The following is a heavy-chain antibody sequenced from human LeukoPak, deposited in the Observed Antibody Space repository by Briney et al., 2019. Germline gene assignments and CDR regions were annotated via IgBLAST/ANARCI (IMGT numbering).Heavy chain of an antibody. Sequence: GGSLRLSCAASGFTFSSYAMSWVRQAPGKGLEWVSAISGSGGSTYYADSVKGRFTISRDNSKNTLYLQMNSLRAEDTAVYYCARHRSGWLQSSFDYWGQGTLVTVSS. V-gene: IGHV3-23*01. D-gene: IGHD5-24*01. CDR1: GFTFSSYA. CDR2: ISGSGGST. CDR3: ARHRSGWLQSSFDY. J-gene: IGHJ4*02.